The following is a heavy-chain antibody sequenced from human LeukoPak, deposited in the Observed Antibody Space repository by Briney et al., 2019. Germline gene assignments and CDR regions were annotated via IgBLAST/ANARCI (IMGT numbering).Heavy chain of an antibody. V-gene: IGHV1-69*05. CDR3: ARGPYYYDSSGYYFDY. CDR1: GYTFTSYY. J-gene: IGHJ4*02. CDR2: IIPIFGTA. D-gene: IGHD3-22*01. Sequence: SVKVSCKASGYTFTSYYMHWVRQAPGQGLEWMGGIIPIFGTANYAQKFQGRVTITTDESTSTAYMELSSLRSEDTAVYYCARGPYYYDSSGYYFDYWGQGTLVTVSS.